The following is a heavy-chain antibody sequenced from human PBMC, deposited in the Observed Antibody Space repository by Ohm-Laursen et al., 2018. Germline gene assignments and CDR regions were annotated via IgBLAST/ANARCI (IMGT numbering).Heavy chain of an antibody. Sequence: SLRLSCAASGFTFSSYGMHWVRQAPGKGLVWVAVISYDGSNKYYADSVKGRFTISRDNSKNTLYLQMNSLRAEDTAVYYCAKDLVAAAPIYYGMDVWGQGTTVTVSS. CDR2: ISYDGSNK. J-gene: IGHJ6*02. CDR1: GFTFSSYG. CDR3: AKDLVAAAPIYYGMDV. V-gene: IGHV3-30*18. D-gene: IGHD6-13*01.